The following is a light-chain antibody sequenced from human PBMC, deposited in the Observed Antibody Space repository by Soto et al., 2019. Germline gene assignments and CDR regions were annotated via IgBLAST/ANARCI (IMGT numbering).Light chain of an antibody. V-gene: IGLV2-11*01. J-gene: IGLJ1*01. CDR3: CSYAGSYTFYV. Sequence: QSALTQPRSVSGSPGQSVTISCTGTSSDVGGYYYVSWYQQHPGKAPKLIIYDVTKRPSGVPDRFSGSKSGYTASLTISGLRTEDEADYYCCSYAGSYTFYVFGTGTKVTVL. CDR1: SSDVGGYYY. CDR2: DVT.